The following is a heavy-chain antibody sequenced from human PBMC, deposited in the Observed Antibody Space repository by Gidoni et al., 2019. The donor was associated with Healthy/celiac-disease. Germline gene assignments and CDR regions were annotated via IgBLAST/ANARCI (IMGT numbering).Heavy chain of an antibody. CDR3: ARAPMVRGVSGYYYYYYYMDV. Sequence: EVQLVESGGGLVQPGGSLRLSCAASGFTFSSYWMSWVRQAPGKGLEWVANIKQDGSEKYYVDSVKGRFTISRDNAKNSLYLQMTSLRAEDTAVYYCARAPMVRGVSGYYYYYYYMDVWGKGTTVTVSS. J-gene: IGHJ6*03. CDR2: IKQDGSEK. CDR1: GFTFSSYW. D-gene: IGHD3-10*01. V-gene: IGHV3-7*03.